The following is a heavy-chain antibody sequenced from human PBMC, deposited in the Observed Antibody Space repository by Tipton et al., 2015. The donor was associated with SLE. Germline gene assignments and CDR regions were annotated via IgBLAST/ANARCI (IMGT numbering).Heavy chain of an antibody. CDR2: IYYSGST. Sequence: TLSLTCTVSGGSISSYYWSWIRQPPGKGLEWIGYIYYSGSTNYNPSLRSRITMSVDTSKNHLSLKLDSVTAADTAIYYCAREDSPTGRMISSWGDPVSAFDVWGQGTMVAVSS. V-gene: IGHV4-59*12. CDR3: AREDSPTGRMISSWGDPVSAFDV. D-gene: IGHD3-16*01. J-gene: IGHJ3*01. CDR1: GGSISSYY.